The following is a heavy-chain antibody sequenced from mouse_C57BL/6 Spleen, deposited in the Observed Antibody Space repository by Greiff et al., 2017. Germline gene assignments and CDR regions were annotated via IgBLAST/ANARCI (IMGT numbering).Heavy chain of an antibody. CDR3: TRRDYYGSLYYYAMDY. CDR1: GYTFTDYE. J-gene: IGHJ4*01. V-gene: IGHV1-15*01. CDR2: IDPETGGT. D-gene: IGHD1-1*01. Sequence: QVQLQQSGAELVRPGASVTLSCKASGYTFTDYEMHWVKQTPVHGLEWIGAIDPETGGTAYNQKFKGKAILTADKSSSTAYMELRSLTSEDSAVYYCTRRDYYGSLYYYAMDYWGQGTSVTVSS.